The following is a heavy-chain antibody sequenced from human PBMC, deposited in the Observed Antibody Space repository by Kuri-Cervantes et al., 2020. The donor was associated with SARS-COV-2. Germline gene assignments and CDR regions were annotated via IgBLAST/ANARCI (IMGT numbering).Heavy chain of an antibody. Sequence: SETLSLTCTVSGGSISSSSYYRGWIRQPPGKGLEWIGSIYYSGSTYYNPSLKSRVTISVDTSKNQFSLKLSSVTAADTAVYYCARDRATIFGVVTPSWYFDLWGRGTLVTVSS. CDR2: IYYSGST. V-gene: IGHV4-39*07. CDR1: GGSISSSSYY. D-gene: IGHD3-3*01. CDR3: ARDRATIFGVVTPSWYFDL. J-gene: IGHJ2*01.